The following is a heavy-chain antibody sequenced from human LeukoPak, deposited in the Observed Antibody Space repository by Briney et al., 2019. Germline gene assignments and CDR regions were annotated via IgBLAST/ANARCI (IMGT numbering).Heavy chain of an antibody. CDR3: ARDMDI. Sequence: SETLSLTCAVSGVSISSGGYSWSWIRQPPGKGLEWIGYIYHSGSTYYNPSLKSRVTISVDRSKNQFSLKPSSVTAADTAVYYCARDMDIWGQGTMVTVSS. CDR1: GVSISSGGYS. J-gene: IGHJ3*02. V-gene: IGHV4-30-2*01. CDR2: IYHSGST.